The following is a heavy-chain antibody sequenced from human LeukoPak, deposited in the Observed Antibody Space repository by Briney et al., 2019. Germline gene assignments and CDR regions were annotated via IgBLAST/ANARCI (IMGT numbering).Heavy chain of an antibody. V-gene: IGHV4-34*01. Sequence: SETLSLTCAVYGGSFSGYYWSWIRQPPGKGLEWIGEINHSGSTNYNPSHKSRVTISVDTSKNQFSLKLSSVTAADTAVYYCARGRYFDWLFPNRFFDYWGQGTLVTVSS. CDR1: GGSFSGYY. J-gene: IGHJ4*02. CDR3: ARGRYFDWLFPNRFFDY. CDR2: INHSGST. D-gene: IGHD3-9*01.